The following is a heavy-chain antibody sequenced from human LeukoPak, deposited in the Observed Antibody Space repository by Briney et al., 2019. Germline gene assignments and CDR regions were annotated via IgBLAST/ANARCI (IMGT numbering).Heavy chain of an antibody. J-gene: IGHJ3*02. D-gene: IGHD3-3*01. CDR2: MNLDGREK. CDR3: AKVATYDFWSGYAFDI. Sequence: GGSLRLSCAASGFSFSSYWLSWVRQAPGKGLEWVANMNLDGREKYYEDSVRGRFTISRDNSKNTLYLQMNSLRAEDTAVYYCAKVATYDFWSGYAFDIWGQGTMVTVSS. CDR1: GFSFSSYW. V-gene: IGHV3-7*03.